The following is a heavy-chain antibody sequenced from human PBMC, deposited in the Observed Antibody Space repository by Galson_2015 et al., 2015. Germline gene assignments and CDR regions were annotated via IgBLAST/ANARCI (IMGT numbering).Heavy chain of an antibody. CDR1: GYTFTTYW. V-gene: IGHV5-51*01. CDR2: ISPGDSET. Sequence: QSGAEVKKPGESLKISCKGSGYTFTTYWVGWVRQLPGIGLEWMGLISPGDSETRYSPAFQGQVTISADKSISTAYVQWDSLQASDTAMYYCASHPPGGRGMDVWGQGTTVTVSS. CDR3: ASHPPGGRGMDV. D-gene: IGHD1-26*01. J-gene: IGHJ6*02.